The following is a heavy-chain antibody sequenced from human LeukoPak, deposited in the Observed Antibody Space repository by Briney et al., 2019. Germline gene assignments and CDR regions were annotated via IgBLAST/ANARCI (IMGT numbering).Heavy chain of an antibody. V-gene: IGHV1-18*01. CDR2: ISAYNGNT. Sequence: ASVKVSCKASGYTFTSYGISWVRQAPGQGLEWMGWISAYNGNTNYAQKLQGRVTMTTDTSTSTAYMELRSLRSDDTAVYYCAKALIYYDSSGYPAQPDYWGQGTLVTVSS. CDR1: GYTFTSYG. D-gene: IGHD3-22*01. J-gene: IGHJ4*02. CDR3: AKALIYYDSSGYPAQPDY.